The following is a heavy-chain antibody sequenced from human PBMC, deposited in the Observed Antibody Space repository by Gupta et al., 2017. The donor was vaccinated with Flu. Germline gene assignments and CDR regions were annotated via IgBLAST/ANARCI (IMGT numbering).Heavy chain of an antibody. CDR1: ALPFSNYG. J-gene: IGHJ3*02. V-gene: IGHV3-33*01. CDR2: IWNDGSKK. D-gene: IGHD4-17*01. Sequence: QVQLVESGGGVVQPGRSLRLSCAASALPFSNYGMHWVRQAPGKGLEGVAVIWNDGSKKYYLDAGKGLFTISRDSSKNTWYVQMNSMRVDATAMYYCARINYGDYAGHDAFDIWGQGTMVIVYS. CDR3: ARINYGDYAGHDAFDI.